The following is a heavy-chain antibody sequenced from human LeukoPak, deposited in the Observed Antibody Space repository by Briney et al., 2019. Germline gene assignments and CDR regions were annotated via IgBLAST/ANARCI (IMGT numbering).Heavy chain of an antibody. CDR1: GFTFSSYW. J-gene: IGHJ3*02. CDR2: IKQDGSEK. D-gene: IGHD5-12*01. CDR3: ARMCSGDDYAFDI. Sequence: GGSLRLSCAASGFTFSSYWMSWVRQAPGKGLEWVANIKQDGSEKYYMDSVKGRFTISRYNAKNSPYLQMNRLRAEDTAVYYCARMCSGDDYAFDIWGQGRMVTASS. V-gene: IGHV3-7*01.